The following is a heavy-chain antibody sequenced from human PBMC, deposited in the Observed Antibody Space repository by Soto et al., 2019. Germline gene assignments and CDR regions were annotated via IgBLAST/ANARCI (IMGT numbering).Heavy chain of an antibody. Sequence: PXETLSLTCTVSGGSISSGGYYWSWIRQHPGKGLEWIGYIYYSGSTYYNPSLKSRVTISVDTSKNQFSLKLSSVTAADTAVYYCARAGPLYCSSTSCYRDYYYGMDVWGQGTTVTVSS. J-gene: IGHJ6*02. CDR2: IYYSGST. CDR3: ARAGPLYCSSTSCYRDYYYGMDV. V-gene: IGHV4-31*03. CDR1: GGSISSGGYY. D-gene: IGHD2-2*01.